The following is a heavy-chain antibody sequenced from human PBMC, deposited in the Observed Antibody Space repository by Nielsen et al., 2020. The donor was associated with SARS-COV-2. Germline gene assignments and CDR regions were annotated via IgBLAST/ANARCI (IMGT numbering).Heavy chain of an antibody. CDR2: ITHAGTT. J-gene: IGHJ4*02. D-gene: IGHD3-3*02. Sequence: SETLSLTCAVYGGSFSGHYWSWIRQTPGKGLEWIGEITHAGTTNYNPSLQSRVTISLDTSKKQFSLRLSSLTAADTAVYHCAGTLTIFGVAPTLDYWGQGTLVTVSS. V-gene: IGHV4-34*01. CDR1: GGSFSGHY. CDR3: AGTLTIFGVAPTLDY.